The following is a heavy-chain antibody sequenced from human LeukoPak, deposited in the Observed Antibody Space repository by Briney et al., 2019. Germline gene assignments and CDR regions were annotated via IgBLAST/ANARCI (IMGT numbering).Heavy chain of an antibody. V-gene: IGHV3-23*01. CDR3: AKDLWHLVRMIDH. CDR1: GFIFSKYA. Sequence: GGSLRLSCEGSGFIFSKYAMNWVRQAPGKGLEWVSAISATGASTYYIDSVKGRFTIPRDNSNNTLYLQMNSLRAEDTARYYCAKDLWHLVRMIDHWGQGILVIAST. J-gene: IGHJ4*02. D-gene: IGHD6-6*01. CDR2: ISATGAST.